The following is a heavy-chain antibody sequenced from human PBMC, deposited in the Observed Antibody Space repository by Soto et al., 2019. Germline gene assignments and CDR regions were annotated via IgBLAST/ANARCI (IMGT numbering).Heavy chain of an antibody. Sequence: QVHLVQSGAEVKKPGASVKVSCKASGNSVTSYAVHWVRHAPGERLEWMGWINTGTGDTKSAPKFQGRVTITMDTYATTCYMELSRLTSEDTAIYYCAIVAYDFWSGYQLFNSWGQGTLVTVSS. CDR2: INTGTGDT. D-gene: IGHD3-3*01. V-gene: IGHV1-3*04. CDR1: GNSVTSYA. J-gene: IGHJ4*02. CDR3: AIVAYDFWSGYQLFNS.